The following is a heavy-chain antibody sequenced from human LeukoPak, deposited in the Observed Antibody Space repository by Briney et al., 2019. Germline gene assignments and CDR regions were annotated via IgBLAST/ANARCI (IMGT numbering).Heavy chain of an antibody. CDR3: ARDLTGYYYYYYMDV. CDR1: GFTFSSYW. D-gene: IGHD4/OR15-4a*01. CDR2: INSDGSST. Sequence: GGPLRLSCAASGFTFSSYWMHWVRQAPGKGLVWVSRINSDGSSTSYADSVKGRFTISRDNAKNTLYLQMNSLRAEDTAVYYCARDLTGYYYYYYMDVWGKGTTVTVSS. V-gene: IGHV3-74*01. J-gene: IGHJ6*03.